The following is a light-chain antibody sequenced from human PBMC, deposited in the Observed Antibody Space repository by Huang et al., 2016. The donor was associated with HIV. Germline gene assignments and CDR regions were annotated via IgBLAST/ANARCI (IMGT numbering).Light chain of an antibody. J-gene: IGKJ2*01. Sequence: EIVMTQSPGTLSLSTGERATLSCRASQSVSSSYLAWDQQKPGQAPRLLIYGASSRANGIPDRFSGSGSGTDFTLTISRLEPEDFAVYYCQQYGGSPYTFGQGTKLEIK. CDR2: GAS. V-gene: IGKV3-20*01. CDR1: QSVSSSY. CDR3: QQYGGSPYT.